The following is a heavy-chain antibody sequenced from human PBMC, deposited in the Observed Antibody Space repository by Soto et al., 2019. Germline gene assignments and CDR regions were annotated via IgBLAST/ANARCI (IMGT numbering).Heavy chain of an antibody. CDR2: IIPIFGTA. CDR1: GGTFSSYA. J-gene: IGHJ6*02. D-gene: IGHD5-12*01. V-gene: IGHV1-69*06. Sequence: ASVKVSCKASGGTFSSYAISWVRQAPGQGLEWMGGIIPIFGTANYAQKFQGRVTITADKSTSTAYMELSSLRSEDTAVYYCARETVATTEDYYYYYGMDVWGQGTTVTVS. CDR3: ARETVATTEDYYYYYGMDV.